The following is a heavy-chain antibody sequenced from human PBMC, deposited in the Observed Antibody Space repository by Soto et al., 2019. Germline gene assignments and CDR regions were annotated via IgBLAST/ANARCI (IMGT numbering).Heavy chain of an antibody. CDR3: VTDGTKPLRDWFGP. J-gene: IGHJ5*02. CDR2: IYATATT. Sequence: SESLPLTCTVSAASISGYYWSWIRNCAGKGLEWIGRIYATATTETGPCLNRRVRMSVDRCKKRFCLKWRSVPAADTAVSYRVTDGTKPLRDWFGPCGQ. V-gene: IGHV4-4*07. CDR1: AASISGYY. D-gene: IGHD1-1*01.